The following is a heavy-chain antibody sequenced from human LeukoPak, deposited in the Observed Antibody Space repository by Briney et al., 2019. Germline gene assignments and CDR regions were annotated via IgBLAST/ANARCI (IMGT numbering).Heavy chain of an antibody. V-gene: IGHV5-51*01. CDR3: AISSSGWYAINPFDY. Sequence: GASVKVSCKGSGYSFTSYWIGWVRQMPGKGLEWMGIIYPGDSDTRYSPSFQGQVTISADKSISTAYLQWSSLKASDTAMYYCAISSSGWYAINPFDYWGQGTLVTVSS. J-gene: IGHJ4*02. CDR1: GYSFTSYW. CDR2: IYPGDSDT. D-gene: IGHD6-19*01.